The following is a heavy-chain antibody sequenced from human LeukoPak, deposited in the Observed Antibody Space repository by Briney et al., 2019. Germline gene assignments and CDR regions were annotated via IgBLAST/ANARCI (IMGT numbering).Heavy chain of an antibody. J-gene: IGHJ5*02. Sequence: SETLSLTCTVSGASISSSYWSWIRQPPGKGLKWIGYIYYSGTTKYNPSLKSRVTISVDTSKNQFSLKVNSVAAADTAVYYCARGQPQRYSSGWYVNWFDPWGQGTLVTVSS. CDR3: ARGQPQRYSSGWYVNWFDP. V-gene: IGHV4-59*01. D-gene: IGHD6-19*01. CDR2: IYYSGTT. CDR1: GASISSSY.